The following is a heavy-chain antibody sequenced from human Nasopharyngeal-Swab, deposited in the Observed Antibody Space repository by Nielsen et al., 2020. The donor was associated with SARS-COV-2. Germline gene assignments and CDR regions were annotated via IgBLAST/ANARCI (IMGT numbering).Heavy chain of an antibody. V-gene: IGHV1-24*01. CDR3: ATDRRVTLSHYFDY. Sequence: ASVKVSCKDSGYTLTELSMHCGREAPGKGLEWMGGFDPEDGETIYAQTFQGRVTMTEDTSTDTAYMELSRLRSEDTAVYYCATDRRVTLSHYFDYWGQGTLVTVSS. CDR2: FDPEDGET. D-gene: IGHD3-10*01. J-gene: IGHJ4*02. CDR1: GYTLTELS.